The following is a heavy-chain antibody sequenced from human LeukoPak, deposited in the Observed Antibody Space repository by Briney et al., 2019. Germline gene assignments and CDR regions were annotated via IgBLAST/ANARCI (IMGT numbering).Heavy chain of an antibody. J-gene: IGHJ6*03. V-gene: IGHV5-51*01. CDR1: GYSFTSYW. D-gene: IGHD1-1*01. Sequence: GESLKISCKGSGYSFTSYWIGWVRQMPGKGLEWMGIIYPGDSDTRYSPSFQGQVTISADKSISTPYLQWSSLKAADTAMYYCASHSTGTYYYYYNIDVWGKGTTVTVSS. CDR3: ASHSTGTYYYYYNIDV. CDR2: IYPGDSDT.